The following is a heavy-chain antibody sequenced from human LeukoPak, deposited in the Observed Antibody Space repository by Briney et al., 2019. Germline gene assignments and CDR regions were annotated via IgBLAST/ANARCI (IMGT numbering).Heavy chain of an antibody. CDR2: MNPNSGNT. CDR1: GYTFTGYY. J-gene: IGHJ5*02. V-gene: IGHV1-8*03. Sequence: ASVKVSCKASGYTFTGYYMHWARQATGQGLEWMGWMNPNSGNTGYAQKFQGRVTITRNTSISTAYMELSSLRSEDTAVYYCARDSSGWYHWFDPWGQGTLVTVSS. CDR3: ARDSSGWYHWFDP. D-gene: IGHD6-19*01.